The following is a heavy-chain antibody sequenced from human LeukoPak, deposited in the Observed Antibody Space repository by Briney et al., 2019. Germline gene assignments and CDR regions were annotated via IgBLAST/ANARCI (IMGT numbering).Heavy chain of an antibody. Sequence: GGSLRLSCAASGFTFSKYWMLWVRQAPGKGLKSVSRINTDGTVTTYADSVKGRCTVSRDNADNTMFLQMNSVRDEDTAVYYCATKQWLAPPPDSWGQGTPVTVSS. D-gene: IGHD6-19*01. V-gene: IGHV3-74*01. CDR2: INTDGTVT. J-gene: IGHJ4*02. CDR1: GFTFSKYW. CDR3: ATKQWLAPPPDS.